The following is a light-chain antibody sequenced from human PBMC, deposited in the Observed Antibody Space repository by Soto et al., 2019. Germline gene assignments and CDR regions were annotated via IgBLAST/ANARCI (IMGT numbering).Light chain of an antibody. V-gene: IGKV3-20*01. J-gene: IGKJ4*01. CDR2: DAS. CDR3: QHYGGSPLAT. Sequence: EIVLTQSPGTLSLSPGERATLSCRASQSVTSNYLAWYQQKPGQAPRLLIYDASSRATGIPDRFSGSGSGTDFTLTIIRLEPEDFAVYYCQHYGGSPLATFGGGTKVEIK. CDR1: QSVTSNY.